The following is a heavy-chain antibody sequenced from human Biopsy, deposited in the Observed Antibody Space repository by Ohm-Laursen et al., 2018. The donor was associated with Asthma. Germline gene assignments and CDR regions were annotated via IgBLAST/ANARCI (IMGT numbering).Heavy chain of an antibody. CDR2: IKTKRRGA. J-gene: IGHJ4*02. D-gene: IGHD3-22*01. CDR3: ARGDSSNWSHYYFDY. CDR1: GFTFGNFA. V-gene: IGHV3-23*01. Sequence: SLRLSCAATGFTFGNFAMSWARQAPGKGLEWVSTIKTKRRGADYPDPAKGRFTISRDDSKNTLYLQMSSLRAEDTAVYYCARGDSSNWSHYYFDYWGQGTLVTVSS.